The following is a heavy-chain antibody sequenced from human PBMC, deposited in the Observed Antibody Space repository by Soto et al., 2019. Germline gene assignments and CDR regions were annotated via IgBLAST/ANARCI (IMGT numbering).Heavy chain of an antibody. V-gene: IGHV1-18*04. D-gene: IGHD3-16*02. CDR2: ISAYNGNT. CDR3: ARVYVWGSYRYKQHFDY. Sequence: ASVKVSCKASGYTFTSYGISWVRQAPGQGLEWMGWISAYNGNTNYAQKLQGRVTMTTDTSTSTAYMELRSLRSDDTAVYYCARVYVWGSYRYKQHFDYWRPGSLVAVFS. J-gene: IGHJ4*02. CDR1: GYTFTSYG.